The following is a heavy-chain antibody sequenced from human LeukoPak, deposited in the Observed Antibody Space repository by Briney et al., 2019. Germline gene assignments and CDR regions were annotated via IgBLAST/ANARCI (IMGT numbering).Heavy chain of an antibody. V-gene: IGHV4-38-2*02. Sequence: SETLSLTCTVSGYSISSGYYWGWIRQPPGKGLEWIGSIYHSGSTYYNPSLKSRVTISVDTSKNQFSLKLRSVTAADTAVYYCARALRYYDKRSQNWFDPWGQGTLVTVSS. J-gene: IGHJ5*02. CDR2: IYHSGST. CDR1: GYSISSGYY. D-gene: IGHD3-22*01. CDR3: ARALRYYDKRSQNWFDP.